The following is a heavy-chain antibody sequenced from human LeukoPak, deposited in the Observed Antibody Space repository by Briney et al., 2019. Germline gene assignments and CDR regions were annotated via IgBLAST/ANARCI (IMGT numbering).Heavy chain of an antibody. CDR2: ISSSGSTI. D-gene: IGHD4-17*01. Sequence: GGSLRLSCAASGFTFNTYEMNWVRQAPGKGLEWVSYISSSGSTIYYADSVKGRFTVSRDNAKNPLYLQMNSLRAADTAVYYCARGRVTGDYVRDFDYWGQGTLVTVSS. CDR3: ARGRVTGDYVRDFDY. V-gene: IGHV3-48*03. J-gene: IGHJ4*02. CDR1: GFTFNTYE.